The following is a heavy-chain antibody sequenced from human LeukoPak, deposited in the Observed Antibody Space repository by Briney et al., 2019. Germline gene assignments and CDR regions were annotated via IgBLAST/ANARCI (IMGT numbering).Heavy chain of an antibody. CDR3: ARDPTIAAEYYYYGMDV. V-gene: IGHV3-33*01. J-gene: IGHJ6*02. D-gene: IGHD6-13*01. Sequence: GRSLRLSCAASGFTISSYGMHWVRQAPGKGLEWVAVIWYDGSNKYYADSVKGRFTISRDNSKNTLYLQMNSLRAEDTAVYYCARDPTIAAEYYYYGMDVWGQGTTVTVSS. CDR1: GFTISSYG. CDR2: IWYDGSNK.